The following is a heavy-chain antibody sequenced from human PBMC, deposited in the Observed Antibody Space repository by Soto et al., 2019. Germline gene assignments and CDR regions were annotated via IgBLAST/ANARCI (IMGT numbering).Heavy chain of an antibody. V-gene: IGHV3-30-3*01. CDR2: ISYDGSNK. Sequence: QVQLVESGGGVVQPGRSLRLSCAASGFTFSSYAMHWVRQAPGKGLEWVAVISYDGSNKYYADSVKGRFTTSRDNSKNTLYLQMNSLRAEDTAVYYCARSFLSQEDYFDYWGQGTLVTVSS. CDR1: GFTFSSYA. J-gene: IGHJ4*02. CDR3: ARSFLSQEDYFDY.